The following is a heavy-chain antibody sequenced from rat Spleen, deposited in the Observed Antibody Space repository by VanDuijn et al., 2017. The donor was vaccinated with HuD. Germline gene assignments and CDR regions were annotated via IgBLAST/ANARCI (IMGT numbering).Heavy chain of an antibody. CDR3: AKETGYNSYFDY. V-gene: IGHV3-1*01. D-gene: IGHD1-4*01. Sequence: EVQLQESGPGLVKPSQSLSLTCSVTGYSITSNYWAWIRKFPGNKMEWMGYISFSGSTSYNPSLKSRISITRDTSKNQFFLQLNSVTTEDTATYYCAKETGYNSYFDYWGQGVMVTVSS. CDR2: ISFSGST. J-gene: IGHJ2*01. CDR1: GYSITSNY.